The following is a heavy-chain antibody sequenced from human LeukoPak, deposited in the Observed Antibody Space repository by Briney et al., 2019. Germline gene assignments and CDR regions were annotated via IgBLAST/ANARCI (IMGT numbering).Heavy chain of an antibody. CDR3: TAYGDYFDY. CDR1: GFTFSNPW. Sequence: GALRISWASSGFTFSNPWIRWVRQASREGPEWVGRIKSKTDGGTTDYAAPVKGRFTISRDDSKNTLYLQMNSLKTEDTAVYYCTAYGDYFDYWGQGTLVTVSS. J-gene: IGHJ4*02. V-gene: IGHV3-15*01. CDR2: IKSKTDGGTT. D-gene: IGHD4-17*01.